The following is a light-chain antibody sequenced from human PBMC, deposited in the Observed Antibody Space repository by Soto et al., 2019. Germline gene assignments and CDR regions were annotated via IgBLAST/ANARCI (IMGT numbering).Light chain of an antibody. CDR3: SSYTNTTTLVV. V-gene: IGLV2-14*03. Sequence: QSALTQPASASGSPGQSITISCTGSSSDVGGYKFVSWYQQHPGKAPKLIMYDVTDRPSGVSNRFSGSKSGNTASLTISGLQTEDDADYYCSSYTNTTTLVVFGGGTKLTVL. CDR1: SSDVGGYKF. CDR2: DVT. J-gene: IGLJ2*01.